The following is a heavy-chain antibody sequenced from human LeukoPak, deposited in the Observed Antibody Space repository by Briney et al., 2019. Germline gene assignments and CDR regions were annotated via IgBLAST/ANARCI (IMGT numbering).Heavy chain of an antibody. CDR2: IYWDDDK. V-gene: IGHV2-5*02. D-gene: IGHD3-10*01. J-gene: IGHJ4*02. CDR1: GFSLSARGVG. Sequence: SGPTLVNPTQTPTLTCTFSGFSLSARGVGVGWIRQPPGKALEWLALIYWDDDKRYSPSLKSRLTITKDTSKNQVVLTMTNMDPVDTATYYCARNPPDYYGSGLVFDYWGQGTLVTVSS. CDR3: ARNPPDYYGSGLVFDY.